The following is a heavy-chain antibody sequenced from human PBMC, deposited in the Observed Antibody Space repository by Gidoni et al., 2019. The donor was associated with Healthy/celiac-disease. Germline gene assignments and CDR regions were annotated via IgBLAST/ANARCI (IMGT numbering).Heavy chain of an antibody. Sequence: QVQLQESGPGLVKPSQTLSLPCTVSCASIRRGDFYWSWIRQPPGKGLEWIGYIYYSGSTYYNPSLKSRVTISVDTSKNQFSLKLSSVTAADTAVYYCARDNRVVVPAATANWFDPWGQGTLVTVSS. CDR1: CASIRRGDFY. CDR2: IYYSGST. V-gene: IGHV4-30-4*01. CDR3: ARDNRVVVPAATANWFDP. D-gene: IGHD2-2*01. J-gene: IGHJ5*02.